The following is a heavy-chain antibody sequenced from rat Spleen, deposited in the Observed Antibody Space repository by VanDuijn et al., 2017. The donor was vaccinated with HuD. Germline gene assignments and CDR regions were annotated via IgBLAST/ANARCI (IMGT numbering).Heavy chain of an antibody. D-gene: IGHD5-1*01. V-gene: IGHV5-27*01. J-gene: IGHJ2*01. CDR2: ITSSGGTT. CDR1: GFTFSNYY. CDR3: TTDLAGQPDY. Sequence: EVQLVESGGGSVQPGRSLKLSCAASGFTFSNYYMAWVHQAPTKGLEWVAYITSSGGTTHYRDSVKGRFTISRDNAKSTLYLEMDGLRSEDMATYYCTTDLAGQPDYWGQGVMVTVSS.